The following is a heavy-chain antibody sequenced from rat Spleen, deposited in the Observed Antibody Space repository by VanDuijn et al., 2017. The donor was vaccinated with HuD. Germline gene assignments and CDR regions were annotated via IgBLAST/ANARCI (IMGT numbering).Heavy chain of an antibody. CDR2: IIDTGGST. J-gene: IGHJ4*01. Sequence: EVQLVESGGGLVQPGRSRKLSCVASGFTFSNYWMTWIRQAPGKGLEWVASIIDTGGSTYYLDSVKGRFTISRDNAKNTLYLQMNSLRSEDTATYYCAKTTVAYYYVMDAWGQGASVTVSS. CDR1: GFTFSNYW. CDR3: AKTTVAYYYVMDA. D-gene: IGHD1-3*01. V-gene: IGHV5-31*01.